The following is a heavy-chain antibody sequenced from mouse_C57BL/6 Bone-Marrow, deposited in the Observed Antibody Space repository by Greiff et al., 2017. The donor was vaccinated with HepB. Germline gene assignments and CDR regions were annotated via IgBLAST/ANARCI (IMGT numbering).Heavy chain of an antibody. CDR2: IDPENGDT. D-gene: IGHD1-1*01. CDR1: GFNIKDDY. J-gene: IGHJ1*03. Sequence: EVQLQQSGAALVRPGASVKLSCTASGFNIKDDYMHWVKQRPEQGLEWIGWIDPENGDTESASKFQGKATITADTSSNTAYLQLSSLTSEDTAVYYCATEGYYYGGYFDVWGTGTTVTVSS. CDR3: ATEGYYYGGYFDV. V-gene: IGHV14-4*01.